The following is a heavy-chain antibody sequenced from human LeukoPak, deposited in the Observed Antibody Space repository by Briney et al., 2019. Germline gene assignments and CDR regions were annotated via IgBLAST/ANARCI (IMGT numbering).Heavy chain of an antibody. D-gene: IGHD6-19*01. CDR3: ARGVLRYSSGWYLDY. Sequence: SETLSLTCTVSGVSINSGTYYWSWIRQPAGKGLEWIGRIYTSGSTNYNPSLKSRVTISVDTSKNQFSLKLSSVTAADPAVYYCARGVLRYSSGWYLDYWGQGTLVTVSS. CDR1: GVSINSGTYY. J-gene: IGHJ4*02. CDR2: IYTSGST. V-gene: IGHV4-61*02.